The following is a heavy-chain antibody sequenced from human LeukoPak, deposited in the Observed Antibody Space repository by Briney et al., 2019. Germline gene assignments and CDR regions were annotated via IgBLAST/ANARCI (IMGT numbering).Heavy chain of an antibody. CDR3: AKGSYGSGPHNWFDP. J-gene: IGHJ5*02. D-gene: IGHD3-10*01. Sequence: GGSLRLSCAASGFTFSDYYMSWIRQAPGKGLEWVSYISSSGSTIYYADSVKGRFTISRDNAKNSLYLQMNSLRAEDTALYYCAKGSYGSGPHNWFDPWGQGTLVTVSS. CDR2: ISSSGSTI. V-gene: IGHV3-11*01. CDR1: GFTFSDYY.